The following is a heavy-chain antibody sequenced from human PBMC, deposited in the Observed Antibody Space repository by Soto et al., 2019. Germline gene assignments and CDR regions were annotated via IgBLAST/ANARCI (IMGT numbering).Heavy chain of an antibody. V-gene: IGHV3-21*01. CDR2: ISSSSSYI. Sequence: GGSLRLSCAASGFTFSSYSMNWVRQAPGKGLEWVSSISSSSSYIYYADSVKGRFTISRDNAKNSLYLQMNSLRAEDTAVYYCARDKEDYYYDSSGYYAPFDYWGQGTLVTVSS. CDR1: GFTFSSYS. J-gene: IGHJ4*02. CDR3: ARDKEDYYYDSSGYYAPFDY. D-gene: IGHD3-22*01.